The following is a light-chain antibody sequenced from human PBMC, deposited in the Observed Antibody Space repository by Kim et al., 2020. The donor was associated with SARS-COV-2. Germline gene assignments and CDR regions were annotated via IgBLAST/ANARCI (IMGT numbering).Light chain of an antibody. CDR1: SSDVGGYNY. CDR2: DVS. J-gene: IGLJ1*01. V-gene: IGLV2-11*01. CDR3: CSYAGSYTYV. Sequence: GHSVTISCTGTSSDVGGYNYVSWYQQHPGKAPKLRIYDVSKRPSGVPDRFSGSKSGNTASLTISGLQAEDEADYYCCSYAGSYTYVFGTGTKVTVL.